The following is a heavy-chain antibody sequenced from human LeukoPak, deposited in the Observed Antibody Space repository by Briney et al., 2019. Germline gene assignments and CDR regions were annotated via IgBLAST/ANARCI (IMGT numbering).Heavy chain of an antibody. J-gene: IGHJ4*02. V-gene: IGHV3-23*01. CDR1: GFTFSSYG. CDR3: AKKGSWFGELPHFDY. D-gene: IGHD3-10*01. Sequence: GGSLRLSCAASGFTFSSYGMSWVRQAPGKGLEWVSAISGSGGSTYYADSVKGRFTISRDNSKNTLYLQMNSLRAEDTAVYYCAKKGSWFGELPHFDYWGQGTLVTVSS. CDR2: ISGSGGST.